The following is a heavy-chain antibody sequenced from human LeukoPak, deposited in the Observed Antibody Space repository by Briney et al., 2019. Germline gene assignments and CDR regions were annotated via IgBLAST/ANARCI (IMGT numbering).Heavy chain of an antibody. J-gene: IGHJ4*02. CDR2: IYYSGST. Sequence: SETLSLTCTVSGGSISSYYWSWIRQPPGKGLEWIGYIYYSGSTNYNPSLKSRVTISVGTSKNQFSLKLSSVTAADTAVYYCARSGPMVRGVLLKFFDYWGQGTLVTVSS. CDR3: ARSGPMVRGVLLKFFDY. V-gene: IGHV4-59*01. D-gene: IGHD3-10*01. CDR1: GGSISSYY.